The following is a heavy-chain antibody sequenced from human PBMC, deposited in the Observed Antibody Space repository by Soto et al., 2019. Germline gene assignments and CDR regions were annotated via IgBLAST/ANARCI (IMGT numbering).Heavy chain of an antibody. D-gene: IGHD6-13*01. CDR2: IYPGDSDT. CDR3: AGSYSSSWYGNWFDP. V-gene: IGHV5-51*01. J-gene: IGHJ5*02. CDR1: GYSFTSYW. Sequence: PXESLTISRKGSGYSFTSYWIGWVRQMPGKGLEWMGIIYPGDSDTRYSPSFQGQVTISADKSISTAYLQWSSLKASDTAMYYCAGSYSSSWYGNWFDPWGQGTLVTVSS.